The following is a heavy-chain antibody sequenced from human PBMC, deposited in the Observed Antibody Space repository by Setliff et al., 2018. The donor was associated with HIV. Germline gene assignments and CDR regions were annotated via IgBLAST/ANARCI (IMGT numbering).Heavy chain of an antibody. V-gene: IGHV4-34*01. CDR1: GGSFSGYY. CDR2: INHSGST. J-gene: IGHJ4*02. CDR3: ARDVSAYGDYGDY. D-gene: IGHD4-17*01. Sequence: SETLSLTCAVYGGSFSGYYWSWIRQPPGKGLEWIGEINHSGSTNYNPSLKSRVTISVDTSKNQFSLKLSSVTAADTAVYYCARDVSAYGDYGDYWGQGTLVTVSS.